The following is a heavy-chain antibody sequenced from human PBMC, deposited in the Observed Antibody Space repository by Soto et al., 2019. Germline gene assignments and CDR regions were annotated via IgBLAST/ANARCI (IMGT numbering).Heavy chain of an antibody. J-gene: IGHJ3*02. D-gene: IGHD2-15*01. V-gene: IGHV1-24*01. CDR3: ATDGQKDIVVVVAASRYAFDI. CDR2: FDPEDGET. Sequence: GASVKVSCKVSGYTLTELSMHWVRQAPGKGLEWMGGFDPEDGETIYAQKFQGRVTMTEDTSTDTAYMELSSLRSEDTAVYYCATDGQKDIVVVVAASRYAFDIWGQGTMVTVSS. CDR1: GYTLTELS.